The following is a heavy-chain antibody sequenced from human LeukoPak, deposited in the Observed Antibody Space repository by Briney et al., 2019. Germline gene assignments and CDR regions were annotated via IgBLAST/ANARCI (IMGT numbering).Heavy chain of an antibody. D-gene: IGHD2-2*01. Sequence: GSLRLSCAASGFTFSYHWVTWVRQAPGKGLEWVSTISDSGDSTYYADSVKGGFPISRDNSKNTLYLQMNSLRAEDTAVYYCAKTPCSSSSCYFDYWGQGTLVTVSS. J-gene: IGHJ4*02. CDR3: AKTPCSSSSCYFDY. CDR2: ISDSGDST. CDR1: GFTFSYHW. V-gene: IGHV3-23*01.